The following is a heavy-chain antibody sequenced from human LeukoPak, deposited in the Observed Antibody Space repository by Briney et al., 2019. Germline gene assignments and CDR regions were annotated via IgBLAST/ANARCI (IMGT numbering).Heavy chain of an antibody. CDR2: IIPIFGTI. D-gene: IGHD6-19*01. CDR3: ATTVKWLVENWFDP. V-gene: IGHV1-69*06. CDR1: GDTFSSYA. J-gene: IGHJ5*02. Sequence: ASVKVSCTASGDTFSSYAVSWVRQAPGQGLEWMGGIIPIFGTINYAQKFQGRVTMTEDTSTDTAYMELSSLRSEDTAVYYCATTVKWLVENWFDPWGQGTLVTVSS.